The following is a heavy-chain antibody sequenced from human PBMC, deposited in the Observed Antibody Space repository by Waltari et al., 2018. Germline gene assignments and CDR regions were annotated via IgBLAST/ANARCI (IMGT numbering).Heavy chain of an antibody. J-gene: IGHJ6*02. D-gene: IGHD1-1*01. CDR3: ARDDVGTGSYYYGMDV. V-gene: IGHV4-61*01. Sequence: QVQLQESGPGLVKPSETLSLTCTVSGGSVTNNNYYWSWIRQPPGKGLEWIAFISHSGYSNYNPSLKNRVTISVDTSKNQFSLKLSSGTAADTAVYFCARDDVGTGSYYYGMDVWGQGTTVAVSS. CDR1: GGSVTNNNYY. CDR2: ISHSGYS.